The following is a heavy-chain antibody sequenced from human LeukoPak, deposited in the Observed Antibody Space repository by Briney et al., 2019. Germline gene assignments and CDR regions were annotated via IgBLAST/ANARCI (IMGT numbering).Heavy chain of an antibody. Sequence: GGSLRLSCAASGFTFSSYAMVWVRQAPGTGLEWVSTTSGSGGNTFYADSVKGRFTISRDNSKNTLYLQMNSLRAEDTAVYYCAKDRVNWYFDLWGRGTLVTVSS. J-gene: IGHJ2*01. CDR1: GFTFSSYA. V-gene: IGHV3-23*01. CDR3: AKDRVNWYFDL. D-gene: IGHD3-10*01. CDR2: TSGSGGNT.